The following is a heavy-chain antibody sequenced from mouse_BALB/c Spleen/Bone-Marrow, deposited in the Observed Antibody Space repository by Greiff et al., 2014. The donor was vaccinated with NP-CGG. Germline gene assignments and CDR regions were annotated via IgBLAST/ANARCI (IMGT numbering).Heavy chain of an antibody. J-gene: IGHJ2*01. V-gene: IGHV5-6-3*01. Sequence: DVMLVESGGGLVQPGGSLKLSCAASGVTFSSYGMSWVRQTPDKRLELVATINSNGGSTYYPDSVKGRFTISRDNAKNTLYLQMSSLKSEDTAMYYCARDYYGSSDYWGQGTTLTVSS. CDR3: ARDYYGSSDY. CDR2: INSNGGST. D-gene: IGHD1-1*01. CDR1: GVTFSSYG.